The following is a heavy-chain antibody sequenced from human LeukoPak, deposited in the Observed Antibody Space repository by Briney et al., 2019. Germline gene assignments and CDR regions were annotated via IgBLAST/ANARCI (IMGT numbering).Heavy chain of an antibody. CDR2: IYYSGST. CDR3: ARRRHHDYGAHALDY. Sequence: ASETLSLTCTVSGGSISSYYWSWIRQPPGKGLEWIGYIYYSGSTNYNPSLKSRVTISVDTSKNQFSLKLSSVTAADTAVYYCARRRHHDYGAHALDYWGQGTLVTVSS. CDR1: GGSISSYY. D-gene: IGHD4-17*01. V-gene: IGHV4-59*01. J-gene: IGHJ4*02.